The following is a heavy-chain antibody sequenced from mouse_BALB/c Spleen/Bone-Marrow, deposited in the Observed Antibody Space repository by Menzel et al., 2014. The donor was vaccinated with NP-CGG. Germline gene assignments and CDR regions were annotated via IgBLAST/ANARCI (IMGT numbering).Heavy chain of an antibody. CDR3: TRSTMITYFDY. CDR1: GYTFTSYY. V-gene: IGHV1S81*02. Sequence: LVESGAELVKLGASVKLSCKASGYTFTSYYMYWVKQRPGRGLEWIGEINPSNGGTNFNEKFKSKATLTVDKSSSTAYMQLSSLTSEDPAVYYCTRSTMITYFDYWGQGTTLTVSS. D-gene: IGHD2-4*01. J-gene: IGHJ2*01. CDR2: INPSNGGT.